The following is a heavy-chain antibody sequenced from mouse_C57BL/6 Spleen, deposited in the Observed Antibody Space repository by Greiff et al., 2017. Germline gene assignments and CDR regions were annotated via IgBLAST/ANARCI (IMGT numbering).Heavy chain of an antibody. CDR2: IYPGDGDT. CDR1: GYAFSSSW. D-gene: IGHD2-4*01. CDR3: ARGADYDYTGAWFAY. V-gene: IGHV1-82*01. J-gene: IGHJ3*01. Sequence: QVQLKESGPELVKPGASVKISCKASGYAFSSSWMNWVKQRPGKGLEWIGRIYPGDGDTNYNGKFKGKATLTADKSSSTAYMQLSSLTSEDSAVYFCARGADYDYTGAWFAYWGQGTLVTVSA.